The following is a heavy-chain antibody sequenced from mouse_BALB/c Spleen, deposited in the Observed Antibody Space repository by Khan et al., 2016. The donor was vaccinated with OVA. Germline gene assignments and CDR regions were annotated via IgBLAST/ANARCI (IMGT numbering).Heavy chain of an antibody. Sequence: EVKLEESGPSLVKPSQTLSLTCSVTGDSITSGYWNWIRKFPGNKLEYMGYIIYTGYTYYNPSLQSRISITRHTSKNQYYLPLNSVTDEDTATYYCARSTYRYAFVYWGQGTLVTVSA. D-gene: IGHD2-12*01. CDR1: GDSITSGY. CDR2: IIYTGYT. V-gene: IGHV3-8*02. CDR3: ARSTYRYAFVY. J-gene: IGHJ3*01.